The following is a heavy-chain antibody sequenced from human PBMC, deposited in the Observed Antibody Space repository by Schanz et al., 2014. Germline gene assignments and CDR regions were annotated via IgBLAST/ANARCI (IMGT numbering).Heavy chain of an antibody. CDR3: ARVHHYDPSGWGYFDY. V-gene: IGHV3-13*01. D-gene: IGHD3-22*01. J-gene: IGHJ4*02. CDR2: IGYLGDT. CDR1: GFTLSNSD. Sequence: QLVGSGGGLVQPGGSLRLSCAASGFTLSNSDMHWVRQGTGKGLEWVSTIGYLGDTYYPDSVKGRFTVSRDSGQNSLYLQMNSLRAEDTAVYYCARVHHYDPSGWGYFDYWGQGALVTVSS.